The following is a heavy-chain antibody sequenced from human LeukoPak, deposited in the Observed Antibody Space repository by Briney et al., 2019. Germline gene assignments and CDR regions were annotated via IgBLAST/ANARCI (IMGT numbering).Heavy chain of an antibody. D-gene: IGHD6-19*01. CDR1: GFTFTSYS. CDR2: ISSVGST. Sequence: GGSLRLSCAASGFTFTSYSMNWVRQAPGKGLEWVSLISSVGSTYYADSVKGRFTISRDNSKNTLYLQMNSLRAEDTAVYYCARDQYSSNWYVHHWGQGTLVTVS. V-gene: IGHV3-53*01. CDR3: ARDQYSSNWYVHH. J-gene: IGHJ1*01.